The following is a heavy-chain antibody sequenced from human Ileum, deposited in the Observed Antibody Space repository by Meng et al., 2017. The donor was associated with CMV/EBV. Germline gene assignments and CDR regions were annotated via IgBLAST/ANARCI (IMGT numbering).Heavy chain of an antibody. J-gene: IGHJ6*02. CDR3: ARDRVVAAEYYYYGMDV. Sequence: GESLKISCAASGFTFSSYSMNWVRQAPGKGLEWVASISSSSSYIYYADSVKGRFTISRDNAKNSLYLQMNSLRAEDTAVYYCARDRVVAAEYYYYGMDVWGQGTTVTVSS. CDR2: ISSSSSYI. CDR1: GFTFSSYS. V-gene: IGHV3-21*01. D-gene: IGHD2-15*01.